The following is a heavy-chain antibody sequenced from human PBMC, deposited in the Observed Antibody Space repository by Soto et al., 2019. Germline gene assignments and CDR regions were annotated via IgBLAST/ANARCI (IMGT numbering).Heavy chain of an antibody. J-gene: IGHJ4*02. D-gene: IGHD2-21*02. CDR2: IYHSGST. Sequence: VQLQESGPGLVKPSGTLSLTCTVSSDSISSRNWWIWVRQPPGRGLEWIGEIYHSGSTNHNPSLKSRVTISVDNSKNQFSLRLSSVTAADTAVYYCASREYRDYYSKDFDSWGQGTLVTVSS. V-gene: IGHV4-4*02. CDR3: ASREYRDYYSKDFDS. CDR1: SDSISSRNW.